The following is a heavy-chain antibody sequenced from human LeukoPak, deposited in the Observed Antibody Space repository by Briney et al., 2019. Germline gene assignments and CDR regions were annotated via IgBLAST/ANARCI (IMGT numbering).Heavy chain of an antibody. CDR3: ARDRSRYFDY. V-gene: IGHV1-2*02. Sequence: ASVKVSCKTSGYTFTGYYMHWVRQAPGQGLEWMGWINPSSGGTDYAQKFQGRVTMTRDTSISTVYMELSRLRSDDTAVYYCARDRSRYFDYWVQGTLVTLSS. J-gene: IGHJ4*02. D-gene: IGHD3-16*02. CDR2: INPSSGGT. CDR1: GYTFTGYY.